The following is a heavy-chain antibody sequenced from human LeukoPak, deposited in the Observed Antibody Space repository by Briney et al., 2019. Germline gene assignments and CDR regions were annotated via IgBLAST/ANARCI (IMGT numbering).Heavy chain of an antibody. CDR3: AKSVWFGELFYFDY. Sequence: PGGSLRLSCAASGFTFSSDAMSWVRQAPGKGLEWVSAISGSGGSTYYADSVKGRFTISRDNSKNTLYLQMNSLRAEDTAVYYCAKSVWFGELFYFDYWGQGTLVTVSS. J-gene: IGHJ4*02. CDR1: GFTFSSDA. D-gene: IGHD3-10*01. V-gene: IGHV3-23*01. CDR2: ISGSGGST.